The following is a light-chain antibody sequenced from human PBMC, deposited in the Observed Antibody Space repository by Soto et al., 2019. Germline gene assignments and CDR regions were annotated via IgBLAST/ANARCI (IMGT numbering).Light chain of an antibody. CDR3: QQYGASPWT. CDR2: GAS. Sequence: EIVLTQSPGTLSLSPGERATLSCRASQSVSSSNVAWYQQKPGQAPRLLIYGASRGAPGIPDRFSGSGSGTDFTLTISRLEPEDFAVYYCQQYGASPWTFGQGTKVEIK. CDR1: QSVSSSN. J-gene: IGKJ1*01. V-gene: IGKV3-20*01.